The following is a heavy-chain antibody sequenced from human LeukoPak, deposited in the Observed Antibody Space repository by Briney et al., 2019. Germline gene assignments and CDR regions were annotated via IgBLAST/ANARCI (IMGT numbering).Heavy chain of an antibody. Sequence: PGGSLRLSCAASGFTFRTYAMSWVRQAPGKGLEWVSTISGNGGSTYYADSVRGRFTISRDNSKSTLYLQMNSLRAEDTAVYYCARDPGPSDFWSGYYPYYFDYWGQGTLVTVSS. V-gene: IGHV3-23*01. CDR2: ISGNGGST. CDR3: ARDPGPSDFWSGYYPYYFDY. J-gene: IGHJ4*02. CDR1: GFTFRTYA. D-gene: IGHD3-3*01.